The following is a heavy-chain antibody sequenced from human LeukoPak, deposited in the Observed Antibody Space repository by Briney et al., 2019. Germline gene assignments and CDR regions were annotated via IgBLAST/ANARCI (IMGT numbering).Heavy chain of an antibody. Sequence: SETLSLTCGVSGGSIDITNYWSWVRQAPGKGLEWIGEIAHDGTTNYNPSLRSRVAMSFDRANNQFSLSLTSVTAADTAVYYCAREWLATRRAFDIWGQGTMVTVSS. J-gene: IGHJ3*02. CDR3: AREWLATRRAFDI. V-gene: IGHV4-4*02. CDR2: IAHDGTT. D-gene: IGHD6-19*01. CDR1: GGSIDITNY.